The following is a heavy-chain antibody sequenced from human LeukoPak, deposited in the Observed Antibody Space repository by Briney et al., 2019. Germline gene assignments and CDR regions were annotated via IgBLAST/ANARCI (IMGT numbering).Heavy chain of an antibody. CDR3: VRVMIYYMDV. D-gene: IGHD3/OR15-3a*01. V-gene: IGHV3-21*01. J-gene: IGHJ6*03. CDR2: ITSYSDM. CDR1: GFTFNSNS. Sequence: PGGSLRLSCGASGFTFNSNSMNWVRQSPGKGLEWVSSITSYSDMYYADSVKGRFTISRNNAKNSLYLEMNSLRAEDTAVYYCVRVMIYYMDVWGRGTTVTVSS.